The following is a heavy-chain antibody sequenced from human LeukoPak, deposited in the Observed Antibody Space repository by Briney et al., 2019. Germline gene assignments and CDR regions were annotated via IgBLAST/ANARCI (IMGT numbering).Heavy chain of an antibody. CDR2: FDPEDGET. CDR1: GYTLTELS. CDR3: ARERGDILTGFHAFDI. Sequence: EASVKVSCKVSGYTLTELSMHWVRQAPGKGLEWMGGFDPEDGETIYAQKFQGRVTITADESTSTAYMELSSLRSEDTAVYYCARERGDILTGFHAFDIWGQGTMVTVSS. V-gene: IGHV1-24*01. D-gene: IGHD3-9*01. J-gene: IGHJ3*02.